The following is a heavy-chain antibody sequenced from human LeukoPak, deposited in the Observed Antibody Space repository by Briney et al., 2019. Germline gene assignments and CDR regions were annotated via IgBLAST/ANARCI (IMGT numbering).Heavy chain of an antibody. Sequence: ASVKVSCKASGYTFTGYYMHWVRQAPGQGLEWMGWINPNSGGTNYAQKFQGRVTMTRDTSISTAYMELSRLRSDDTAVYYCARVSLTMVRGVSPSFRYWGQGTLVTVSS. CDR2: INPNSGGT. V-gene: IGHV1-2*02. CDR3: ARVSLTMVRGVSPSFRY. D-gene: IGHD3-10*01. CDR1: GYTFTGYY. J-gene: IGHJ4*02.